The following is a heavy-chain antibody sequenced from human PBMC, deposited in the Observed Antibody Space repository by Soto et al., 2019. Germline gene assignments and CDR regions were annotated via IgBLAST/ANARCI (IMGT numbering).Heavy chain of an antibody. J-gene: IGHJ4*02. CDR3: AKAGGDC. CDR1: GFILSRFA. Sequence: EVQVLESGGGLVQPGGSLRLSCAASGFILSRFAMSWVRQAPGKGLEWVSGFTGSGGVTSYADSVKGRFTISRDTSTNTFHPHMSNLRHEDTAVYYCAKAGGDCWGQGTPVTVSS. CDR2: FTGSGGVT. D-gene: IGHD3-10*01. V-gene: IGHV3-23*01.